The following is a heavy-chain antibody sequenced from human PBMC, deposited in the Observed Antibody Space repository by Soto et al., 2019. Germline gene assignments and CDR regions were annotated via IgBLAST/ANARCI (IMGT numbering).Heavy chain of an antibody. Sequence: EVQLVESGGGLVQPGRSLRLSCAASGFTFDDYAMHWVRQAPGKGLAWVSGISWNSGSIGYADSVKGRFTISRDNAKNSLYLQMNSLRAEDTALYYCAKDNSPIAVAGTSSYYYYGMDVWGQGTTVTVSS. CDR2: ISWNSGSI. V-gene: IGHV3-9*01. J-gene: IGHJ6*02. D-gene: IGHD6-19*01. CDR1: GFTFDDYA. CDR3: AKDNSPIAVAGTSSYYYYGMDV.